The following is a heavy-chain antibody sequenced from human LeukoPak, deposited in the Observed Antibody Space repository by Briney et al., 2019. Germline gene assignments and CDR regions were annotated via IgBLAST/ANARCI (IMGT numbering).Heavy chain of an antibody. D-gene: IGHD6-13*01. CDR3: ARDYGSSPRGQLDP. CDR1: GFTFSDYY. CDR2: ISSSGSTI. J-gene: IGHJ5*02. Sequence: GGSLRLSCAASGFTFSDYYMSWIRQAPGKGLEWVSYISSSGSTIYYADSVKGRFTISRDNAKNSLYLQVNSLRAEDTAVYYCARDYGSSPRGQLDPWGQGTLVTVSS. V-gene: IGHV3-11*04.